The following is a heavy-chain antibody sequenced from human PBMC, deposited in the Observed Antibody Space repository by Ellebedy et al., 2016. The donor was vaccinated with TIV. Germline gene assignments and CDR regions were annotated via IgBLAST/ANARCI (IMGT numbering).Heavy chain of an antibody. J-gene: IGHJ6*02. Sequence: GESLKISCAAKGFTFSGYAMSWVRQAPGTGLEWVSTVSPVGGSTFYADSVKGLFTVSRDNFKNTVYLQMNSLRAEDTAVYYCAKQIMVRTVLRLGGVGMDVWGQGTTVTVSS. CDR2: VSPVGGST. D-gene: IGHD3-10*01. V-gene: IGHV3-23*01. CDR3: AKQIMVRTVLRLGGVGMDV. CDR1: GFTFSGYA.